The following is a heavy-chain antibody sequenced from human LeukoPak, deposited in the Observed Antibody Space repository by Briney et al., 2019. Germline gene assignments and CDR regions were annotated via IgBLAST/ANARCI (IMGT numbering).Heavy chain of an antibody. D-gene: IGHD6-6*01. V-gene: IGHV4-59*01. J-gene: IGHJ5*02. CDR2: IYYSGST. CDR3: ARGLSSSSSPPFDP. CDR1: GGSISSYY. Sequence: PSETLSLTCTVSGGSISSYYWSWIRQPPGKGLEWIGYIYYSGSTNYNPCPKSRVTISVDTSKNQFSLKLSSVTAADTAVYYCARGLSSSSSPPFDPWGQGTLVTVSS.